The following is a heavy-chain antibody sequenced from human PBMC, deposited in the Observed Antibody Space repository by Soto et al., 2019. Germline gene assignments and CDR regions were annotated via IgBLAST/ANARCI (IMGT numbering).Heavy chain of an antibody. CDR2: ISYDGSNK. CDR3: ARDLSIVVVTAIHNAFDI. CDR1: GFTFSSYA. V-gene: IGHV3-30-3*01. J-gene: IGHJ3*02. D-gene: IGHD2-21*02. Sequence: QVQLVESGGGVVQPGRSLRLSCAASGFTFSSYAMHWVRQAPGKGLEWVAVISYDGSNKYYADSVKGRFTISRDNSNNTLYLQMNSLRAEDTAVYYCARDLSIVVVTAIHNAFDIWGQGTMVTVSS.